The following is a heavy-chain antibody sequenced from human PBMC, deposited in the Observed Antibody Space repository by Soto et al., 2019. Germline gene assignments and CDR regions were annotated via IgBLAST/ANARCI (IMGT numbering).Heavy chain of an antibody. V-gene: IGHV4-59*01. J-gene: IGHJ3*02. CDR1: GGSISSYY. CDR3: ARGGDIAVAVEDAFDI. D-gene: IGHD6-19*01. Sequence: SETLSLTYTVSGGSISSYYWSWIRQPPGKGLEWIGYIYYSGSTNYNPSLKSRVNISVDTSKNQFSLKLSSVTAADTAVYYCARGGDIAVAVEDAFDIWGQGTMVTVSS. CDR2: IYYSGST.